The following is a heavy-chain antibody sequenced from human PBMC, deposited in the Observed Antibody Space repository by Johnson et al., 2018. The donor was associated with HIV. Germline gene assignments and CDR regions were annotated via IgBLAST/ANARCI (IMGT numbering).Heavy chain of an antibody. CDR3: ARGLGLQQIDI. CDR2: IRYDGSNK. Sequence: QMLLVESGGGVVQPGGSLRLSCAASGFTFSSYGMHWVRQAPGKGLEWVTFIRYDGSNKYYADSVKGRFTISRDNSKNTLYLQMNRLRADDTAVYYCARGLGLQQIDIWGQGTMVTVSS. J-gene: IGHJ3*02. CDR1: GFTFSSYG. V-gene: IGHV3-30*02. D-gene: IGHD3-16*01.